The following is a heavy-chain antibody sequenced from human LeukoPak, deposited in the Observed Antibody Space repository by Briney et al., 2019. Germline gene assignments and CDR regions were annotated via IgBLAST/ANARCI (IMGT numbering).Heavy chain of an antibody. J-gene: IGHJ2*01. Sequence: SETLSLTCAVYGGSLIGYYWSWIRQPPGKGLEWIGEINHGGGTNYNPSLKSRVTISVGTSKTQFSLKLTSVTAADTAVYYCARGPYYDSSPPEDWYFDLWGRGTLVTVSS. V-gene: IGHV4-34*01. CDR3: ARGPYYDSSPPEDWYFDL. CDR2: INHGGGT. CDR1: GGSLIGYY. D-gene: IGHD3-22*01.